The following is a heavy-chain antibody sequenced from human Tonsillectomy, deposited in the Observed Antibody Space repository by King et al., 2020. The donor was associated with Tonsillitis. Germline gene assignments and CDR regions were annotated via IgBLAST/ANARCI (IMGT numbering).Heavy chain of an antibody. CDR1: GGSISSDNSY. CDR2: IYYSGST. J-gene: IGHJ4*02. V-gene: IGHV4-31*03. CDR3: ARGVDVVVVAPYYFDC. Sequence: VQLQESGPGLVKPSQTLSLTCTVSGGSISSDNSYWSWIRQHPGKGLEWIGYIYYSGSTYYNPSLKSRVTILVDTSKNQFSLKLSSVTAADTAVYYCARGVDVVVVAPYYFDCWGQGTLVTVSS. D-gene: IGHD2-15*01.